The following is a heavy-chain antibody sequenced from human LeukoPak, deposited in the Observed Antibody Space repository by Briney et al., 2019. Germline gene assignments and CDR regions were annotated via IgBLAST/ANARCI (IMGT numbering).Heavy chain of an antibody. CDR2: IIPIFGTA. J-gene: IGHJ4*02. Sequence: SVKVSCKASGGTFSSYAISWVRQAPGQGLEWMGGIIPIFGTANYAQKFQGRVTITADESTSTAYMELSSLRSEGTAVYYCARDRGYCSSTSCYNFDYWGQGTLVTVSS. V-gene: IGHV1-69*13. CDR1: GGTFSSYA. CDR3: ARDRGYCSSTSCYNFDY. D-gene: IGHD2-2*02.